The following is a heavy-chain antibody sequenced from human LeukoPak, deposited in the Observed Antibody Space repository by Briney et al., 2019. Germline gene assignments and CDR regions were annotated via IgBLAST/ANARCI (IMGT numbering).Heavy chain of an antibody. D-gene: IGHD2/OR15-2a*01. Sequence: LSETLSLTCAVYGGSFSGYYWNWIRQPPGKGLEWIGEIHHSGGTNHNPSLKSRVTISVDMSKNHFSLKLSSVTAADTAVYYCARAFRARYFDLWGRGTLVTVSS. CDR2: IHHSGGT. V-gene: IGHV4-34*01. CDR1: GGSFSGYY. CDR3: ARAFRARYFDL. J-gene: IGHJ2*01.